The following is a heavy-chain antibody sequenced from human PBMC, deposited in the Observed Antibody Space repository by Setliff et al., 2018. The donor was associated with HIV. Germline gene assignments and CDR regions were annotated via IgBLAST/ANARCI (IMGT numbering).Heavy chain of an antibody. J-gene: IGHJ3*02. CDR3: AKGPWDEPHAFNI. Sequence: GGSLRLSCAASGFTFDDYAMHWVRQAPGKGLEWVSAIRDGGTRYHADSVKGRFTISRDNSKNTLYLQMNSLRAEDTAVYYCAKGPWDEPHAFNIWGLGTVVTVSS. CDR2: IRDGGTR. D-gene: IGHD1-26*01. V-gene: IGHV3-23*01. CDR1: GFTFDDYA.